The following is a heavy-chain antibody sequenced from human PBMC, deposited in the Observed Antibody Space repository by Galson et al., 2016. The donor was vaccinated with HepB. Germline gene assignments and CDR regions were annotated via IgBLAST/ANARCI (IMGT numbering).Heavy chain of an antibody. J-gene: IGHJ4*02. CDR1: GYNFTSHW. Sequence: QSGAEVKKPGESLKISCKGSGYNFTSHWIGWVRRRPEKGLEWMGIIYPGDSDTRYSPSFQGQVTISVDKSISTAYLQWSSLQASDTAMYYCARLGGRAYTYVGNFDYWGQGTLVTVSS. CDR3: ARLGGRAYTYVGNFDY. CDR2: IYPGDSDT. D-gene: IGHD3-16*01. V-gene: IGHV5-51*01.